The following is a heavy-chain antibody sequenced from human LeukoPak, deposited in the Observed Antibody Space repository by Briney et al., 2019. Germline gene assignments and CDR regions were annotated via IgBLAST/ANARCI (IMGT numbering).Heavy chain of an antibody. CDR3: ARGLHFWSGYSPGDY. CDR2: ISAYNGNT. D-gene: IGHD3-3*02. CDR1: GYTFTSYG. Sequence: GASVKVSCKASGYTFTSYGISWVRQAPGQGLEWMGWISAYNGNTNHAQRLQGRVTMTTDTSTSTAYMELRSLRSDDTAVYYCARGLHFWSGYSPGDYWGQGTLVTVSS. V-gene: IGHV1-18*01. J-gene: IGHJ4*02.